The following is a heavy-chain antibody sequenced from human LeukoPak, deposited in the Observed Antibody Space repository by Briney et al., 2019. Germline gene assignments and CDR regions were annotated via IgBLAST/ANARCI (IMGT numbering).Heavy chain of an antibody. D-gene: IGHD5-12*01. V-gene: IGHV3-48*02. CDR1: GFTFSSYS. CDR3: ARPAFVDIVATNVDY. CDR2: IDSSGSII. J-gene: IGHJ4*02. Sequence: GGSLRLSCAASGFTFSSYSMNWVRQAPGKGLEWVSHIDSSGSIIYYADSVKGRFTISRDNAKNSLYLQMNSLRDEDTAVYYCARPAFVDIVATNVDYWGLGTLVTVSS.